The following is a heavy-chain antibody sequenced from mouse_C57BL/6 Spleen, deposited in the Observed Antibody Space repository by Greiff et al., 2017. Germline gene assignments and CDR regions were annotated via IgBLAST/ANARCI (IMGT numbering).Heavy chain of an antibody. V-gene: IGHV1-82*01. CDR1: GYALSSSW. Sequence: QVQLQQSGPELVKPGASVKISCKASGYALSSSWMNWVKQRPGKGLEWIGRIYPGDGDTNYNGKFKGKATLTADKSSSTAYMQLSSLTSEDSAVYFCIYYDYDIYFDVWGTGTTVTVSS. D-gene: IGHD2-4*01. CDR2: IYPGDGDT. CDR3: IYYDYDIYFDV. J-gene: IGHJ1*03.